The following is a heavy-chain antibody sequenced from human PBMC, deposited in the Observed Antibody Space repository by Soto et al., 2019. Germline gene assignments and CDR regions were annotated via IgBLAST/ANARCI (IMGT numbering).Heavy chain of an antibody. Sequence: GVSLRLSCAASGFTFRSYAMSWVRQAPGKGLEWVSAISGSGGSTYYADSVKGRFTISRDNSKNTLYLQMNSLRAEDTAVYYCARDHGSLRYFYVSFNPPYYYAGLYGCGQGTPVTGS. V-gene: IGHV3-23*01. CDR1: GFTFRSYA. J-gene: IGHJ6*02. D-gene: IGHD3-9*01. CDR2: ISGSGGST. CDR3: ARDHGSLRYFYVSFNPPYYYAGLYG.